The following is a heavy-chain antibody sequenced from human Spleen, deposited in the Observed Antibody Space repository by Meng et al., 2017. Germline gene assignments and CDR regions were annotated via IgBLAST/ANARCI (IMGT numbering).Heavy chain of an antibody. V-gene: IGHV4-34*01. CDR1: GGSFSDYY. D-gene: IGHD5-24*01. J-gene: IGHJ4*02. CDR3: ARGRREMANHFNY. CDR2: INHSGST. Sequence: VQVPGLGAGMFAPTWTLSFTGVVSGGSFSDYYWSWIRQPPGKGLEWIGDINHSGSTNYNPSLKSRVTISVDTSKKQFSLKLSSVTAADTAVYYCARGRREMANHFNYWGQGTLVTVSS.